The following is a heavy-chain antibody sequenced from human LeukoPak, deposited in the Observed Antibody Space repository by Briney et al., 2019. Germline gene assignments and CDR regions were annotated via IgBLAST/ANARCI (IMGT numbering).Heavy chain of an antibody. J-gene: IGHJ4*02. Sequence: PSETLSLTCTVSGGSISSYYWSWIRQPPGKGLEWIGYIYYSGSTNYNPSLKSRVTISVDTSKNQFSLKLSSVTAADTAVYYCARADVLRYFDWLDSGYYFDYWGQGTLATVSS. CDR1: GGSISSYY. CDR3: ARADVLRYFDWLDSGYYFDY. V-gene: IGHV4-59*01. D-gene: IGHD3-9*01. CDR2: IYYSGST.